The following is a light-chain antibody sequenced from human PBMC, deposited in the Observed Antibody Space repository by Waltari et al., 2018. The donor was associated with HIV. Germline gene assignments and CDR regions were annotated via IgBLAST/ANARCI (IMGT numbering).Light chain of an antibody. J-gene: IGLJ2*01. CDR2: HNN. CDR3: GTWDSSLSAGGV. CDR1: SSHIGHNY. V-gene: IGLV1-51*01. Sequence: QSVLTQPPSVSAAPGQKVTISCSGSSSHIGHNYVSWSQQLPGTAPKLLIYHNNKRPSGIPDRFSGSKSGTSATLGITGLQTGDEADYYCGTWDSSLSAGGVFGGGTKLTVL.